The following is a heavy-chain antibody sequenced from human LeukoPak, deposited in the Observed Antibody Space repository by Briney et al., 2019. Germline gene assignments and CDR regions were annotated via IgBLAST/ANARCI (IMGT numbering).Heavy chain of an antibody. CDR2: IYYSGST. Sequence: PSQTLSLTCTVSGDSISSGDYYWSWLRQPPGKGLEWIGYIYYSGSTYSNPSLRSRVTISLDTSKNQFSLKLNSLTAADTGVYYCARGARDSCGYSFGYYFDYWGQGTLVTVSS. V-gene: IGHV4-30-4*01. CDR3: ARGARDSCGYSFGYYFDY. D-gene: IGHD3-22*01. CDR1: GDSISSGDYY. J-gene: IGHJ4*02.